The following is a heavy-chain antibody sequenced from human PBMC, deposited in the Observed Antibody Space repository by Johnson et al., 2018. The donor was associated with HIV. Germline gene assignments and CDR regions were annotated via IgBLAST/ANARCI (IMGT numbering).Heavy chain of an antibody. V-gene: IGHV3-30-3*01. D-gene: IGHD1-1*01. Sequence: QVYLVESGGGVVQPGRSLSLSCAASGFTFSSYAMYWVRQAPGKGLEWVAIMSYDGRNKYYADSVRGRFTISRDNTNNSLYLQMKSLRAEDTAVYYCATSTASDALDIWGQGTMVTVSS. CDR3: ATSTASDALDI. CDR2: MSYDGRNK. CDR1: GFTFSSYA. J-gene: IGHJ3*02.